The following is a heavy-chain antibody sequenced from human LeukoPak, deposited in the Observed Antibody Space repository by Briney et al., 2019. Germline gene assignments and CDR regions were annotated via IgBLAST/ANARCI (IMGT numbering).Heavy chain of an antibody. J-gene: IGHJ4*02. CDR1: GFTFSNYA. V-gene: IGHV3-23*01. Sequence: GGSLRLSCAASGFTFSNYAMSWVRQAPGKGLEWVSDISGAGGSTDYADSVKGRFTISRDNSKNTLYLQMNSLRAEDTAMYYCARDYGSGSYPRIYFDYWGQGTLVTVSS. D-gene: IGHD3-10*01. CDR2: ISGAGGST. CDR3: ARDYGSGSYPRIYFDY.